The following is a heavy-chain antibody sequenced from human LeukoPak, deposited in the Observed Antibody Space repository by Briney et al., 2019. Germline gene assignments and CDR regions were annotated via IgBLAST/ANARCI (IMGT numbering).Heavy chain of an antibody. CDR2: INHSGST. J-gene: IGHJ5*02. Sequence: SETLSLTCAVYGGSFSGYYWSWIRQPPGKGLEWIGEINHSGSTNYNPSLKSRVTISVDTSKNQFSLKLSSVTAADTAVYYCARRRRYSSGWYGGWSDPWGQGTLVTVFS. D-gene: IGHD6-19*01. CDR3: ARRRRYSSGWYGGWSDP. CDR1: GGSFSGYY. V-gene: IGHV4-34*01.